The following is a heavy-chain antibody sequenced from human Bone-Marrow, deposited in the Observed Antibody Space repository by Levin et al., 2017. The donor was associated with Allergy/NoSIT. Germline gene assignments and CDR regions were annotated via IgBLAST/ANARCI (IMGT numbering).Heavy chain of an antibody. D-gene: IGHD2-2*01. V-gene: IGHV1-69*13. Sequence: ASVKVSCKASGGTFSSYAISWVRQAPGQGLEWMGGIIPIFGTANYAQKFQGRVTITADESTSTAYMELSSLRSEDTAVYYCARDSCSSTSCYYYYGMDVWGQGTTVTVSS. J-gene: IGHJ6*02. CDR1: GGTFSSYA. CDR2: IIPIFGTA. CDR3: ARDSCSSTSCYYYYGMDV.